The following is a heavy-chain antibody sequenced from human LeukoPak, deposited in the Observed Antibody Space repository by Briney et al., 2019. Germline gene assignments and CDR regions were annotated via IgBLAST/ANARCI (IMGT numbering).Heavy chain of an antibody. V-gene: IGHV4-59*08. CDR2: IYSSGNT. D-gene: IGHD1-1*01. CDR1: AGSISSYY. Sequence: SETLSLTCTVSAGSISSYYWGWIRQPPGKGLEWIGSIYSSGNTNDNPSLKSRLTISVNTSKNQFSLKLTSVTAADTAMYYCARGGVVVQDAFDIWGQGTMVTVSS. CDR3: ARGGVVVQDAFDI. J-gene: IGHJ3*02.